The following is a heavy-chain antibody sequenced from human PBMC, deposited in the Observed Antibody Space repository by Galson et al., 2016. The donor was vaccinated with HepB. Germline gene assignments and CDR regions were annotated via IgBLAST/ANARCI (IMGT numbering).Heavy chain of an antibody. D-gene: IGHD5-24*01. J-gene: IGHJ4*02. V-gene: IGHV1-18*01. CDR3: ARFNSRHDYNWDDN. Sequence: SVKVSCKASGYTFTHYGISWVRQAPGQGLEWMGWISTYSDNTNYAQKLQGRVTMTTDTSTSTAYMELRSLRSDDTAIYYCARFNSRHDYNWDDNWGQGTLVTVSS. CDR2: ISTYSDNT. CDR1: GYTFTHYG.